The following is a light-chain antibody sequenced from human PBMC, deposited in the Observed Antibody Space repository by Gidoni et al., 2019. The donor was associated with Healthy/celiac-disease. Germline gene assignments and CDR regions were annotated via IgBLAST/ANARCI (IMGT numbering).Light chain of an antibody. V-gene: IGLV7-43*01. CDR2: SPR. J-gene: IGLJ3*02. Sequence: QTVVTQAHSLTVSPGGTVTLTCASSTGAVPRGYYPNWFQQKPGQAPRALIYSPRNTPPSTPARFSGSLLGVKAALTLSGVQPEDEADYYCLLYYGGAWVFGGVTKLTVL. CDR3: LLYYGGAWV. CDR1: TGAVPRGYY.